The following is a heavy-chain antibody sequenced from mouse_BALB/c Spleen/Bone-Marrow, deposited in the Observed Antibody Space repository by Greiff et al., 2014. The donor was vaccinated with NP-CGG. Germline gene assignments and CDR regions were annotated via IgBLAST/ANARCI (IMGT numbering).Heavy chain of an antibody. Sequence: QVQLQQSGPQLVRPGASLKISCKASGYSFTSYWMHWVKQRPGQGLEWIGMIDPSDSETALNQKFKDKATLTVDKSSNKADMQLSSPTSEDSAVYFCARKGIYDTFSYWGQGTLVTVSA. D-gene: IGHD2-12*01. CDR1: GYSFTSYW. J-gene: IGHJ3*01. V-gene: IGHV1-74*01. CDR3: ARKGIYDTFSY. CDR2: IDPSDSET.